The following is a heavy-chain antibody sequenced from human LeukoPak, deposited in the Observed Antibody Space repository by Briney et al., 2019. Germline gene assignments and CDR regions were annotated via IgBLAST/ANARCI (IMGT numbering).Heavy chain of an antibody. D-gene: IGHD3-22*01. CDR1: GFTFSSYS. Sequence: GGSLRLSCAASGFTFSSYSMNWVRQAPGKGLEWVSYISSSSSTIYYADSVKGRFTISRDNAKNSLYLQMNSLRAEDTAVYYCARDYYDSSGYLDYWGQGTLVTVSS. V-gene: IGHV3-48*04. CDR3: ARDYYDSSGYLDY. J-gene: IGHJ4*02. CDR2: ISSSSSTI.